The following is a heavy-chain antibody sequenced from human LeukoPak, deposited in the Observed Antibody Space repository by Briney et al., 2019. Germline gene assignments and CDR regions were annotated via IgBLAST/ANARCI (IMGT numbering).Heavy chain of an antibody. CDR3: ARAKGIAVAGPFDY. D-gene: IGHD6-19*01. CDR1: GYTFTGYY. Sequence: ASVKVSCKASGYTFTGYYMHWVRQAPGQGLEWMGWINPNSGGTNYAQKFQGRVTMTRDTSISTAYMELSRLRSDDTAVYYCARAKGIAVAGPFDYWGQGTLVTVSS. CDR2: INPNSGGT. J-gene: IGHJ4*02. V-gene: IGHV1-2*02.